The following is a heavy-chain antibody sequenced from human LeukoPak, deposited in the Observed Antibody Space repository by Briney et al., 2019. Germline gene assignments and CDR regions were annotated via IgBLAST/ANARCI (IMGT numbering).Heavy chain of an antibody. V-gene: IGHV3-21*01. CDR3: ASTDPAGYSSGWYNY. D-gene: IGHD6-19*01. J-gene: IGHJ4*02. Sequence: PGGSLRLSCAASGFTSSSYSMNWVRQAPGKGLEWVSSISSSSSYIYYADSVKGRFTISRDNAKNSLYLQMNSLRAEDTAVYYCASTDPAGYSSGWYNYWGQGTLVTVSS. CDR2: ISSSSSYI. CDR1: GFTSSSYS.